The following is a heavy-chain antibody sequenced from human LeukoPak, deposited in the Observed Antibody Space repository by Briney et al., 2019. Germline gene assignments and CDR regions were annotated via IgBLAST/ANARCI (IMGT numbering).Heavy chain of an antibody. CDR1: GYTFTSYD. CDR3: ARKRGNWGRSLDY. D-gene: IGHD7-27*01. J-gene: IGHJ4*02. Sequence: ASVKVSCKASGYTFTSYDINWVRQATGQGLEWMGWMNPNSGNTGYAQKFQGRVTMTRDTSISTAYMELSRLRSDDTAVYYCARKRGNWGRSLDYWGQGTLVTVSS. CDR2: MNPNSGNT. V-gene: IGHV1-8*02.